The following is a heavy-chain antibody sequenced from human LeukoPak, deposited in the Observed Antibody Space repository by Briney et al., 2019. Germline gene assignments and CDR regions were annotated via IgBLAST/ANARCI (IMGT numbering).Heavy chain of an antibody. D-gene: IGHD3-10*01. J-gene: IGHJ4*02. Sequence: PSQTLSLTCTVSGGSISSGSYYWSWIRQPAGKGLEWIGRIYTSGSTNYNPSLKSRVTISVDKSKNQFSLKLSSVTAADTAVYYCARTRYYYNSRSYGAPYYFDYWGQGTLVTVSS. V-gene: IGHV4-61*02. CDR1: GGSISSGSYY. CDR2: IYTSGST. CDR3: ARTRYYYNSRSYGAPYYFDY.